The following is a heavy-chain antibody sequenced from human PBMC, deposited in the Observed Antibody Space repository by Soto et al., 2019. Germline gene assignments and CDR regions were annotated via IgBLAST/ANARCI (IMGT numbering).Heavy chain of an antibody. CDR2: MYYTGRT. J-gene: IGHJ6*02. CDR3: ARHPIAGRPGYFYYGMDV. V-gene: IGHV4-39*01. CDR1: GGSISSNSYY. D-gene: IGHD6-6*01. Sequence: QLQLQESGPGLVKPSETLSLTCTVSGGSISSNSYYWGWIRQPPGKGLEWIAAMYYTGRTNYNPSLKSRVTVSVDTSKNQFSLELDSVTAADTAVYYCARHPIAGRPGYFYYGMDVWGQGTTVAVSS.